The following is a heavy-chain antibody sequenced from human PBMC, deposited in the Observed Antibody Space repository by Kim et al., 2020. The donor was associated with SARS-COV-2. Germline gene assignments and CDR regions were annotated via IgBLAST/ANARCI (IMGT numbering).Heavy chain of an antibody. D-gene: IGHD1-26*01. CDR1: GFTFSNAW. J-gene: IGHJ4*02. Sequence: GGSLRLSCAASGFTFSNAWMSWVRQAPGKGLEWVGRIKSKTDGGTTDYAAPVKGRFTISRDDSKNTLYLQMNSLKTEDTAVYYCTTDQWELPPLDYWGQGTLVTVSS. V-gene: IGHV3-15*01. CDR2: IKSKTDGGTT. CDR3: TTDQWELPPLDY.